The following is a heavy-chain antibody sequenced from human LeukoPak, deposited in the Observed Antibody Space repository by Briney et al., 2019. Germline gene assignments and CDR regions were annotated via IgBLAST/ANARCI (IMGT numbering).Heavy chain of an antibody. Sequence: GRSLILACAASGFTFSSYAMHWVRQAPGKGLEWVAVISYDGSNKYYADSVKGRFTISRDNSKNTLYLQMNSLRAEDTAVYYCAKYSGSFDYWGQGTLVTVSS. V-gene: IGHV3-30*01. J-gene: IGHJ4*02. CDR2: ISYDGSNK. CDR1: GFTFSSYA. D-gene: IGHD1-26*01. CDR3: AKYSGSFDY.